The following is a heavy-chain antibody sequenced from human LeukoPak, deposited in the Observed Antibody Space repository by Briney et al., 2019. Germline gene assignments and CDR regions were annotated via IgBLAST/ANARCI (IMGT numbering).Heavy chain of an antibody. V-gene: IGHV4-39*01. CDR1: GFTFNSYE. CDR3: ARHRRDGYNYGFDY. D-gene: IGHD5-24*01. Sequence: GSLRLSCAASGFTFNSYEMNWVRQPPGKRLEWIGSIYYSGSTYYYNPSLKSRVTISVDTSKNQLSLKLSSVTAADTAVYYCARHRRDGYNYGFDYWGQGSLVTVSS. CDR2: IYYSGST. J-gene: IGHJ4*02.